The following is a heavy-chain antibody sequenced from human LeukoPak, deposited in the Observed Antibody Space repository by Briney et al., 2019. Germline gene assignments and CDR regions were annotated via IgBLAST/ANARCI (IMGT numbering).Heavy chain of an antibody. D-gene: IGHD5-24*01. CDR3: ARTMAF. Sequence: GSLRLSCTASGFTFSSYEMNWVREAPGKGLEWVSDISSSGSPIYYADSVKGRFTVSRDNAKNSLYLQMSSLRAEDTAVYYCARTMAFWGQGTLVAVSS. V-gene: IGHV3-48*03. J-gene: IGHJ4*02. CDR1: GFTFSSYE. CDR2: ISSSGSPI.